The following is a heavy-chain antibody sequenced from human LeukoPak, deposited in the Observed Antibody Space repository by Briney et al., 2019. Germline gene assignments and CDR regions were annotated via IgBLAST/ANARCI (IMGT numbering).Heavy chain of an antibody. CDR3: ARWYCSTATGTIACYYLDY. CDR1: GGSISGYY. CDR2: IYYSGNT. V-gene: IGHV4-59*01. Sequence: PSETLSLTRIVSGGSISGYYWSWIRQPPGRGLEYIGHIYYSGNTDYNPSLKSRVTISVDTSKNQFSLKLNSVTAADTAVYFCARWYCSTATGTIACYYLDYWGQGTLVTVSS. D-gene: IGHD2-21*02. J-gene: IGHJ4*02.